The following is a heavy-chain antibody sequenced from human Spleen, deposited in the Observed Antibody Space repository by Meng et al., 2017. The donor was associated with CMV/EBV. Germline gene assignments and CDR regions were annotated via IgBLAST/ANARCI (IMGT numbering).Heavy chain of an antibody. D-gene: IGHD3-3*01. J-gene: IGHJ6*02. Sequence: GGSLRLSCAASGLTFSHAWMSWVRQAPGKGLEWVSYISPSGSTMYYADSVKGRFTISRDNADNSVFLQMNSLRAEDTAVYYCARGALIRFLEWVRHGMDVWGQGTTVTVSS. CDR3: ARGALIRFLEWVRHGMDV. CDR2: ISPSGSTM. CDR1: GLTFSHAW. V-gene: IGHV3-11*04.